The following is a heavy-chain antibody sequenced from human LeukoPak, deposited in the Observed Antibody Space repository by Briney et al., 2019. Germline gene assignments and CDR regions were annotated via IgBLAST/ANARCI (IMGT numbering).Heavy chain of an antibody. CDR3: ARVDYSSSWYPGVY. Sequence: ASVKVSCKASGYTFTSYGISWVRQAPGQGLEWMGWISAYNGNTNYAQKLQGRVTMTTDTSTSTAYMELRSLRSDDTAVYYCARVDYSSSWYPGVYWGQGTLVTVSS. V-gene: IGHV1-18*01. J-gene: IGHJ4*02. D-gene: IGHD6-13*01. CDR1: GYTFTSYG. CDR2: ISAYNGNT.